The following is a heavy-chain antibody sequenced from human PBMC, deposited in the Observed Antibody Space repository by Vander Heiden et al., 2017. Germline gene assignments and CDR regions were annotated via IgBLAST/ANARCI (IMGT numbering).Heavy chain of an antibody. D-gene: IGHD2-15*01. J-gene: IGHJ5*02. Sequence: QVQLQESGPGLVKPSETLSLTCTVSGGSISSYYWSWIRQPPGKGLEWIGYIYYSGSTNYNPSLKSRVTISVDTSKNQFSLKLSSVTAADTAVYYCARQVAGYCSGGSCYPPGGWFDPWGQGTLVTVSS. CDR1: GGSISSYY. CDR2: IYYSGST. CDR3: ARQVAGYCSGGSCYPPGGWFDP. V-gene: IGHV4-59*08.